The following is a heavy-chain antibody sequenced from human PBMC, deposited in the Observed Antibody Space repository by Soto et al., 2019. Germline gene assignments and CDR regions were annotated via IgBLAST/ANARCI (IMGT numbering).Heavy chain of an antibody. V-gene: IGHV2-5*02. D-gene: IGHD2-2*01. CDR2: IYWDDDK. J-gene: IGHJ4*02. Sequence: SGPTLVNPTQTLTLTCTFSGFSLSTSGVGVGWIRQPPGKALEWLALIYWDDDKRYSPSLKSRLTITKDTSKNQVVLTMTNMDPVDTATYYCARIKADIVVVPAAMSTYYFDYWGQGTLVTVSS. CDR1: GFSLSTSGVG. CDR3: ARIKADIVVVPAAMSTYYFDY.